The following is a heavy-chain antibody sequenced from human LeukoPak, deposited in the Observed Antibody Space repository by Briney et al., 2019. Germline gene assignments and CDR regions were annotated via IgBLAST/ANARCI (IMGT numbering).Heavy chain of an antibody. D-gene: IGHD3-22*01. V-gene: IGHV3-7*01. CDR3: ARHGSNDYHRAFDI. CDR1: GFTFSSLW. Sequence: PGGSLRLXCVGSGFTFSSLWMNWVRQAPGKGLEWVANIKEDGSEKYYVDSVKGRFTISRDNAKNSLYLQMNGLRAEDTAVYYCARHGSNDYHRAFDIWGQGTMVTVSS. J-gene: IGHJ3*02. CDR2: IKEDGSEK.